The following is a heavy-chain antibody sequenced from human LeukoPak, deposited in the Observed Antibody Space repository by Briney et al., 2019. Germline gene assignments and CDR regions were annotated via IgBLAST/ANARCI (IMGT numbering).Heavy chain of an antibody. J-gene: IGHJ4*02. D-gene: IGHD5-18*01. Sequence: GASVKVSFKVSGYTLTELSMHWVRQAPGKGREGMGGFDPEDGETIYTQKFQGRVTMTEHTSTDTAYMELSSLRSEDTAVYYCATVSTRDSYVDYFDYWGQGTLVTVSS. CDR3: ATVSTRDSYVDYFDY. CDR2: FDPEDGET. CDR1: GYTLTELS. V-gene: IGHV1-24*01.